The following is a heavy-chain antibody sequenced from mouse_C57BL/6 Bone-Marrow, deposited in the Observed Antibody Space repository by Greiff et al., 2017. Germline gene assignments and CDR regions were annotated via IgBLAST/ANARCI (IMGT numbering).Heavy chain of an antibody. Sequence: EVKLMESEGGLVQPGSSMKLSCTASGFTFSDYYMAWVRQVPEKGLEWVANINYDGSSTNYLDSLKSRFIISRDNAKNILYLQMSSLKSEDTATYYCARYSNLPWYFDVWGTGTTVTVSS. D-gene: IGHD2-5*01. V-gene: IGHV5-16*01. CDR1: GFTFSDYY. CDR2: INYDGSST. CDR3: ARYSNLPWYFDV. J-gene: IGHJ1*03.